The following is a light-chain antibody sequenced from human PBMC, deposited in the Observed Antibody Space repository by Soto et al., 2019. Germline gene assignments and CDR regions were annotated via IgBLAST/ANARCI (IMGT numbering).Light chain of an antibody. CDR2: DAS. CDR1: QDIQNY. V-gene: IGKV1-33*01. J-gene: IGKJ2*01. Sequence: DIQMTQSPYSLSASVGDRVTITCQASQDIQNYINWYQHTPGKAPKILIFDASKLQPWVASRFSARASGTEFFLTISSQHPEDFATYCCQQHHDFPYTGGQGTKLDIK. CDR3: QQHHDFPYT.